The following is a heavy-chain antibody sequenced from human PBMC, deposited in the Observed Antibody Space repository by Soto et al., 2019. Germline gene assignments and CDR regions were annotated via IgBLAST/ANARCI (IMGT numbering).Heavy chain of an antibody. CDR2: IYDSGTT. CDR1: GGSISSGGYS. CDR3: ARAHYGDYGYGMDV. Sequence: SETLSLTCAVSGGSISSGGYSWSWIRQPPGKGLEWIGYIYDSGTTYYNPSLKSRVTISVDRSKNQFSLKLSSVTAADTAVYYCARAHYGDYGYGMDVWGQGTTVTVSS. V-gene: IGHV4-30-2*01. D-gene: IGHD4-17*01. J-gene: IGHJ6*02.